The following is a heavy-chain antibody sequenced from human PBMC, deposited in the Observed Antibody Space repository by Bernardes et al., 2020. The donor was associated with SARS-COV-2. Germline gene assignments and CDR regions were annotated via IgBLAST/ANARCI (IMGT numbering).Heavy chain of an antibody. CDR1: GGSISSYY. CDR2: IYYSGST. CDR3: ARVPYSGWYGYYFDY. V-gene: IGHV4-59*12. D-gene: IGHD6-19*01. J-gene: IGHJ4*02. Sequence: SETLSLTCTVSGGSISSYYWSWIRQPPGKGLEWIGYIYYSGSTNYNPSLKSRVTISVDTSKNQFSLKLSSVTAAGTAVYYCARVPYSGWYGYYFDYWGQGTLVTVSS.